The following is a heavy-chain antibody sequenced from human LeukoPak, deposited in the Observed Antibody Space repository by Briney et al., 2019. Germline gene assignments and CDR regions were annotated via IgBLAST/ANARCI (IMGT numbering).Heavy chain of an antibody. J-gene: IGHJ4*02. V-gene: IGHV5-51*01. CDR3: ARLTPSGSNSFDY. CDR1: GYNFANFW. D-gene: IGHD3-10*01. CDR2: IFPGDSDT. Sequence: GESLEISCKASGYNFANFWIGWVRQLPGKGLEYMGIIFPGDSDTRYGPSFQGQVTISADKSSSTAFLQWSSLKASDTAMYYCARLTPSGSNSFDYWGQGTLVTVSS.